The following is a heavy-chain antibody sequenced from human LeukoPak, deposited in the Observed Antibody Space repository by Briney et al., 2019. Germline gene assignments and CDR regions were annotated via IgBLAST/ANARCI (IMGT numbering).Heavy chain of an antibody. Sequence: GESLKISCKGSGYSFTSYWISWVRQMPGKGLEWMGRIDPSDSYTNYSPSFQGHVTISADKSISTAYPQWSSLKASDTAMYYCARHLGGSAAAEDYWGQGTLVTVSS. V-gene: IGHV5-10-1*01. CDR3: ARHLGGSAAAEDY. CDR1: GYSFTSYW. J-gene: IGHJ4*02. CDR2: IDPSDSYT. D-gene: IGHD6-13*01.